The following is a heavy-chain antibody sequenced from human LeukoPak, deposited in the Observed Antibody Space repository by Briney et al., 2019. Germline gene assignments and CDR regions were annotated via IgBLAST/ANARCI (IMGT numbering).Heavy chain of an antibody. V-gene: IGHV3-30*18. CDR1: GFTFSDYG. D-gene: IGHD3-10*01. CDR3: AKVFEVRGARRPKDY. CDR2: ISYDGGNK. J-gene: IGHJ4*02. Sequence: GGSLRLSCAASGFTFSDYGMHWVRQAPGKGLEWVALISYDGGNKFYADSVRDRFTISRDNSKDTLFLQMNSLRIEDTAVYYCAKVFEVRGARRPKDYWGQGTLVIVSS.